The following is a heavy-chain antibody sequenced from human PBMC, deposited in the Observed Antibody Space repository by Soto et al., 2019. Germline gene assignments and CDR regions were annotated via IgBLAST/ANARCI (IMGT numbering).Heavy chain of an antibody. V-gene: IGHV4-31*03. D-gene: IGHD4-17*01. Sequence: QVQLQESGPGLVKPSQTLSLTCTVSGGSISSGGYYWSWIRQHPGKGLEWIGYIYYSGSTYYNPSLQSRVTLTVEPSKNQFSLKLSSVTAADTAVYYCASSTTVTTSFDYWGQGTLVTVSS. CDR1: GGSISSGGYY. CDR2: IYYSGST. CDR3: ASSTTVTTSFDY. J-gene: IGHJ4*02.